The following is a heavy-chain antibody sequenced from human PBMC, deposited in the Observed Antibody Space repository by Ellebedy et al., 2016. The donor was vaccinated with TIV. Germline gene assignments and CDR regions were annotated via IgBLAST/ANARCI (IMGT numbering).Heavy chain of an antibody. CDR2: VSGSGGIV. CDR3: AKSHVLCASTSCYFDS. D-gene: IGHD2-2*01. J-gene: IGHJ4*02. V-gene: IGHV3-23*01. Sequence: GESLKISCAASGFTYSNYAMNWVRQAPGKGLEWVSVVSGSGGIVDYADSVKGRFTVSRDNSKNTLYLQLNSLRDEDTAVYYCAKSHVLCASTSCYFDSWGQGTLVTVSS. CDR1: GFTYSNYA.